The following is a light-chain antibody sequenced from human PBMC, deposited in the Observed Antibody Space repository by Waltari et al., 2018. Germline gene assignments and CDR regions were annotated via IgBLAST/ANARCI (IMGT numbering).Light chain of an antibody. CDR1: QSISTN. J-gene: IGKJ2*01. V-gene: IGKV3-15*01. CDR3: QHYDKWLRYS. CDR2: GAA. Sequence: IVMTQSPATLSVSPGERATLSCRASQSISTNLAWFQEKPGQAPRRRIYGAATRAPGVPARFSGSGSGTYFTLVISSLRSEDFAVYYCQHYDKWLRYSFGQGTKVEIK.